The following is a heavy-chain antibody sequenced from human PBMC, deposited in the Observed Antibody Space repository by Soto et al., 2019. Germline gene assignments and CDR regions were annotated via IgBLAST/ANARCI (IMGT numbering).Heavy chain of an antibody. Sequence: ASVKVSCKVSGYTVNELSTHWVRQAPGKGLEWLGGFDPEDGKTIYAQTLQGRLAMTEDTSADTAYMELSSLRSEDTAVYFCAALHETHSYDIDGYSYDTLDIWGQGTMVTVSS. V-gene: IGHV1-24*01. CDR3: AALHETHSYDIDGYSYDTLDI. CDR2: FDPEDGKT. D-gene: IGHD3-22*01. CDR1: GYTVNELS. J-gene: IGHJ3*02.